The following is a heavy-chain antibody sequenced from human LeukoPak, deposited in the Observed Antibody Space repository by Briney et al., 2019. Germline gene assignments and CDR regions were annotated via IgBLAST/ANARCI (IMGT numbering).Heavy chain of an antibody. J-gene: IGHJ4*02. CDR2: IKQDGSEE. D-gene: IGHD6-13*01. CDR1: GFTFSSYW. V-gene: IGHV3-7*03. Sequence: QPGGSLRLSCAASGFTFSSYWMNWVRQAPGKGLEWVANIKQDGSEEYYADSVKGRFTISRDNAKNSLYLQMNSLRAEDTALYYCAKDIAPSAAGLLLGFDYWGQGTLVTVSS. CDR3: AKDIAPSAAGLLLGFDY.